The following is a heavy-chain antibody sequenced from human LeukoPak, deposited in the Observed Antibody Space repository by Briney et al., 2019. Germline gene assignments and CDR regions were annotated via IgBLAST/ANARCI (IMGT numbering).Heavy chain of an antibody. J-gene: IGHJ1*01. CDR1: GASISSGYYY. Sequence: PSETLSLTCTVSGASISSGYYYWGWIRQPPGKGLEWIGYIYYSGSSNYNPSLQSRVTISVDTSKNQFSLKLSSVTAADTAVYYCAIRRPLHTFQHWGQGTLVTVSS. CDR3: AIRRPLHTFQH. CDR2: IYYSGSS. V-gene: IGHV4-61*05. D-gene: IGHD6-6*01.